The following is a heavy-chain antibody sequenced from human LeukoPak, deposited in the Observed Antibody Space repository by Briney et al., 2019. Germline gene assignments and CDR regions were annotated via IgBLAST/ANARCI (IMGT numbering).Heavy chain of an antibody. Sequence: VASVKVSCKASGYTFTGYYMHWVRQAPGQGLEWMGWINPNSGGTNYAQKFQGRVTMTRDTSISTAYMELSRLRSDDTAVYYCARDGVRGTYYYDSSGYYLNWFDPWGQGTLVTVSS. D-gene: IGHD3-22*01. CDR1: GYTFTGYY. J-gene: IGHJ5*02. V-gene: IGHV1-2*02. CDR3: ARDGVRGTYYYDSSGYYLNWFDP. CDR2: INPNSGGT.